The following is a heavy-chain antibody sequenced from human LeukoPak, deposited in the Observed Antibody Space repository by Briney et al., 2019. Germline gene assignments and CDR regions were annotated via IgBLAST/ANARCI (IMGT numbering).Heavy chain of an antibody. CDR3: ARDPVGATDY. Sequence: PGGSLRLSCAASGFTFSSYNMNWVRQAPGKGLEWVSSISSSSSYIYYADSVKGRFTTSRDNAKNSLYLQMNSLRVEDTAVYYCARDPVGATDYWGQGTLLTVSS. CDR2: ISSSSSYI. J-gene: IGHJ4*02. D-gene: IGHD1-26*01. CDR1: GFTFSSYN. V-gene: IGHV3-21*01.